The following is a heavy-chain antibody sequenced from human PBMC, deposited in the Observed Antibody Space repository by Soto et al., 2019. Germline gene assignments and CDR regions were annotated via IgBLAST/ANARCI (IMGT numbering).Heavy chain of an antibody. Sequence: QVQLVQSGAEVKKPGSSVKVSCKASGGTFSSYTISWVRQAPGQGLEWMGRIIPILGIANYAQKFQGRVTITADKSTSTAYIELSSLRSEDTAVYYCARTPANGWFDPWGQGTLVTVSS. CDR3: ARTPANGWFDP. V-gene: IGHV1-69*02. CDR1: GGTFSSYT. D-gene: IGHD7-27*01. J-gene: IGHJ5*02. CDR2: IIPILGIA.